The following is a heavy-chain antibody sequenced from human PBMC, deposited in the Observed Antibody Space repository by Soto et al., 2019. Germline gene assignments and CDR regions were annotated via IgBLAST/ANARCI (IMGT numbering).Heavy chain of an antibody. CDR2: IYYSGST. J-gene: IGHJ5*02. D-gene: IGHD3-3*01. Sequence: PSDTLSLTCTVSGGSISSGDYYWSWIRQHPGKGLEWIGYIYYSGSTYYNPSLKSRVTISVDTSKNQFSLKLSSVTAADTAVYYCARWWSGRRQRFDPWGQGTLVTVS. V-gene: IGHV4-31*03. CDR1: GGSISSGDYY. CDR3: ARWWSGRRQRFDP.